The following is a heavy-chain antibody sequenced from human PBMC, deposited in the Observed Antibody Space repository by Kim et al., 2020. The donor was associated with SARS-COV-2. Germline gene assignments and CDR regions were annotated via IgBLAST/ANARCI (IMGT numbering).Heavy chain of an antibody. CDR1: GFTFSSYG. CDR2: IWYDGSNK. Sequence: GGSLRLSCAASGFTFSSYGMNWVRQAPGKGLEWVAVIWYDGSNKYYADSVKGRFTISRDNSKNTLYLQMNSLRAEDTAVYYCARDQAPWWELLKGGHDAFDIWGQGTMVTVSS. V-gene: IGHV3-33*01. CDR3: ARDQAPWWELLKGGHDAFDI. J-gene: IGHJ3*02. D-gene: IGHD1-26*01.